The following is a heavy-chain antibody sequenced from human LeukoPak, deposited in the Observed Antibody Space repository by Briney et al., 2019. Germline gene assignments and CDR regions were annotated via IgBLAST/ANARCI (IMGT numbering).Heavy chain of an antibody. CDR3: AREGSTSPNWFDP. J-gene: IGHJ5*02. V-gene: IGHV1-69*05. D-gene: IGHD2-2*01. Sequence: SVKVSCKASGGTFGSYAISWVRQAPGQGLEWMGGIIPIFGTANYAQKFQGRVTITTDESTSTAYMELSSLRSEDTAVYYCAREGSTSPNWFDPWGQGTLVTVSS. CDR2: IIPIFGTA. CDR1: GGTFGSYA.